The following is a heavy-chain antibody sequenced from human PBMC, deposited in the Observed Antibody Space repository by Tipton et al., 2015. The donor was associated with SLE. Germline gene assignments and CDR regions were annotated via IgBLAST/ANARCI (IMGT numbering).Heavy chain of an antibody. V-gene: IGHV4-59*11. Sequence: TLSLTCSVSGGSISSHYWIWIRQPPGKGLEWIGYISDGGDTNYNPSLKSRVTISVDPAKNQFSLKMSSVTAADTAVYYCAREYNSSGFNRFDPWGQGTLVTVSS. CDR3: AREYNSSGFNRFDP. J-gene: IGHJ5*02. CDR2: ISDGGDT. D-gene: IGHD6-6*01. CDR1: GGSISSHY.